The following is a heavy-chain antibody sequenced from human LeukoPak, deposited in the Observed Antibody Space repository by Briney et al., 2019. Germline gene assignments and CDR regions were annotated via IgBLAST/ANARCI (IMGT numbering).Heavy chain of an antibody. J-gene: IGHJ3*02. V-gene: IGHV4-61*02. D-gene: IGHD3-10*01. Sequence: SETLSLTCTVSGGSISSGSYYWSWIRQPAGKGLEWIGRIYSSGSTNYNPSLKSRVTISLDTSKNQFSLKLTSVTAVDTAVYYCARYVSGSPGAFDIWGQGTMVTVSS. CDR1: GGSISSGSYY. CDR2: IYSSGST. CDR3: ARYVSGSPGAFDI.